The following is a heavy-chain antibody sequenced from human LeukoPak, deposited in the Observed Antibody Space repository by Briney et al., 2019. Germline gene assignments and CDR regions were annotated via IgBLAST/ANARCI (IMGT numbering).Heavy chain of an antibody. CDR2: IYTSGST. D-gene: IGHD6-6*01. CDR1: GGSISSYY. Sequence: SETLSLTCTVSGGSISSYYWSWIRQPAGKGLEWIGRIYTSGSTNYNPSLKSRVTMSVDTSKNQFSLKLSSVTAADTAVYYCARDLEYSSSSGAFDYWGQGTLVTVSS. J-gene: IGHJ4*02. V-gene: IGHV4-4*07. CDR3: ARDLEYSSSSGAFDY.